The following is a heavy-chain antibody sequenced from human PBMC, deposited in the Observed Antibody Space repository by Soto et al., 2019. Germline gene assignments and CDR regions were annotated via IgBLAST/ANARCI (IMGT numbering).Heavy chain of an antibody. V-gene: IGHV3-30*18. CDR2: ISSDGSNK. J-gene: IGHJ4*02. CDR3: AKDRTYSERRRRGYSYGHFDY. Sequence: GGSLRLSCAASGFTFSSYGMHWVRQAPGKGLEWVAVISSDGSNKYYADSVKGRFTISRGNSKNTLYLQMNSLRAEDTAVYYCAKDRTYSERRRRGYSYGHFDYWGQGTLVTVSS. D-gene: IGHD5-18*01. CDR1: GFTFSSYG.